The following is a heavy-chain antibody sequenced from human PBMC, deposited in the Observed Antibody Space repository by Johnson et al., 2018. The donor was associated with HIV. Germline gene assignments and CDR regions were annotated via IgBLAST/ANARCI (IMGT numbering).Heavy chain of an antibody. J-gene: IGHJ3*02. CDR3: ARGGLGYQNIHDPFDI. D-gene: IGHD3-16*02. CDR2: IKSKTDGGTT. V-gene: IGHV3-15*01. CDR1: GFTFSNAW. Sequence: VQLVESGGGVVRPGGSLRLSCAASGFTFSNAWMSWVRQAPGKGLEWVGRIKSKTDGGTTDYAAPVKGRFTISRDNSKNTLYLQMNSLRAEDTAFYYCARGGLGYQNIHDPFDIWGQGTMVTVSS.